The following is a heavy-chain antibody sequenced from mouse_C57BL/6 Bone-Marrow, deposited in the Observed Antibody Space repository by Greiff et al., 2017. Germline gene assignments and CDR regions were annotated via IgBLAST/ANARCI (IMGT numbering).Heavy chain of an antibody. J-gene: IGHJ4*01. CDR1: GYTFTSYW. D-gene: IGHD2-5*01. V-gene: IGHV1-64*01. CDR2: IHPNSGST. Sequence: VQLQQSGAELVKPGASVKLSCKASGYTFTSYWMHWVKQRPGQGLEWIGMIHPNSGSTNYNEKFKSKATLTVDKSSSTAYMQLSSLTSEDSAVYYCARMRDSNYLYAMDYWGQGTSVTVSS. CDR3: ARMRDSNYLYAMDY.